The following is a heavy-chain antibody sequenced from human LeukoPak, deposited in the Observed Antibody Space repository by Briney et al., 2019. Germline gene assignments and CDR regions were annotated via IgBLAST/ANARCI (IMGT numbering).Heavy chain of an antibody. CDR3: AKDTISGTTGWFDL. D-gene: IGHD1-7*01. Sequence: PGGSLRLSCAASGFTFDSYAMSWVRQAPGKGLEWVSTIRRGSGGATFYADSVQGRFTISRDNSQTTLNLPMNSLRAEDTAVYYAAKDTISGTTGWFDLRGQGTLVTVSA. CDR2: IRRGSGGAT. CDR1: GFTFDSYA. J-gene: IGHJ5*02. V-gene: IGHV3-23*01.